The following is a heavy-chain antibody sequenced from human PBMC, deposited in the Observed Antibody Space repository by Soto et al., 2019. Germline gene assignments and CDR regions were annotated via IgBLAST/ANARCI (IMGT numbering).Heavy chain of an antibody. J-gene: IGHJ3*02. D-gene: IGHD6-6*01. V-gene: IGHV3-23*01. CDR2: ISGSGGST. CDR3: AKVMERIAARPGDFDI. CDR1: GFTFSSYA. Sequence: GGSLRLSCAASGFTFSSYAMSWVRQAPGKGLEWVSAISGSGGSTYYADSVKGRFTISRDNSKNTLYLQMNSLRAEDTAVYYCAKVMERIAARPGDFDIWGQGTMVTVSS.